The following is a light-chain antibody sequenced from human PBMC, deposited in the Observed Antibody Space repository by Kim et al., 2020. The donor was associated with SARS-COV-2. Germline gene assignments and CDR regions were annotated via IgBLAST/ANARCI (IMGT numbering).Light chain of an antibody. V-gene: IGLV3-21*04. Sequence: PGKTARITFGGNNMGSKSVHWYHQKPGQAPVLVIYYDSDRPSGIPERFSGSNSGNTATLTISRVEAGDEADYYCQVWDSSSDHPVFGGGTQLTVL. CDR1: NMGSKS. CDR2: YDS. CDR3: QVWDSSSDHPV. J-gene: IGLJ3*02.